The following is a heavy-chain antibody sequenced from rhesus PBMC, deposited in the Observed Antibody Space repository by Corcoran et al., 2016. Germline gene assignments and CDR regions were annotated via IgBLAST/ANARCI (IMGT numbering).Heavy chain of an antibody. CDR3: ARGSYYSGSSDY. J-gene: IGHJ4*01. Sequence: QVQLQESGPAVVKPSETLSLTCAVSGGSISSSNWWSWIRQPPGKGLEGIGYISGSSGSTYYNPSHKSRVTISTDTSKNQFSLKLSSVTAADTAVYYCARGSYYSGSSDYWGQGVLVTVSS. CDR2: ISGSSGST. CDR1: GGSISSSNW. V-gene: IGHV4-65*01. D-gene: IGHD3-16*01.